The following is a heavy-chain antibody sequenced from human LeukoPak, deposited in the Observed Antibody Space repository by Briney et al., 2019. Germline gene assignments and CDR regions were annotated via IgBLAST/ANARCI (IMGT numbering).Heavy chain of an antibody. D-gene: IGHD4-23*01. J-gene: IGHJ4*02. CDR1: GYTFTRYA. CDR2: INTNTGNP. V-gene: IGHV7-4-1*02. Sequence: ASVKVSCKASGYTFTRYAMNWVRQAPGQGLEWMGWINTNTGNPTYAQGFTGRFVFPLDTSVSTAYLQITSLKAEDTAVYYCAREDYGGKGDFDYWGQGTLVTVSS. CDR3: AREDYGGKGDFDY.